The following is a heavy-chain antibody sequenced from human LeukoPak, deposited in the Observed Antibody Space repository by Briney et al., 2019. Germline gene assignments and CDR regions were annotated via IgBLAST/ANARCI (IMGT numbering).Heavy chain of an antibody. CDR1: GYSFTSYW. Sequence: GESLKISCKGSGYSFTSYWIGWVRQMPGKGLEWMGIIYPGDSDTRYSPSFQGQVTISADKSISTAYLQWSSLKASDTAMYYCARHRDQNDCSNYGPFDYWGQGTLVTVSS. V-gene: IGHV5-51*01. J-gene: IGHJ4*02. CDR2: IYPGDSDT. D-gene: IGHD4-11*01. CDR3: ARHRDQNDCSNYGPFDY.